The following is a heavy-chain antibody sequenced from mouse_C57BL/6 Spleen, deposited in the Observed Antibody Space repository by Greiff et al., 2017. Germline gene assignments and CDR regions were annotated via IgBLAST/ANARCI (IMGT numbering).Heavy chain of an antibody. CDR1: GFTFSSYA. CDR3: ARDDYDAMDD. Sequence: EVMLVESGGGLVKPGGSLKLSCAASGFTFSSYAMSWVRQTPEKRLEWVATISDGGSYTYYPDNVKGRFTISRDNAKNNLYLQMSHLKSEDTAMYYCARDDYDAMDDWGQGTSVTVSS. CDR2: ISDGGSYT. J-gene: IGHJ4*01. V-gene: IGHV5-4*01.